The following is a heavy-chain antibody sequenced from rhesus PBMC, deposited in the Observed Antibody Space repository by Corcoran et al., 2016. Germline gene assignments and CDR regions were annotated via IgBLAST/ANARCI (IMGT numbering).Heavy chain of an antibody. V-gene: IGHV4-65*01. Sequence: QVQLQESGPGLVKPSETLSLTCAVSGGSISSSNWWSWIRQPPGKGLELIGFISGSSGNTYYNPSIKSRVNMSTDTSKNQFSLKLSSVTAADTAVYYCASEDDYGYYYTAAFDFWGQGLRVTVSS. J-gene: IGHJ3*01. CDR3: ASEDDYGYYYTAAFDF. CDR1: GGSISSSNW. CDR2: ISGSSGNT. D-gene: IGHD3-9*01.